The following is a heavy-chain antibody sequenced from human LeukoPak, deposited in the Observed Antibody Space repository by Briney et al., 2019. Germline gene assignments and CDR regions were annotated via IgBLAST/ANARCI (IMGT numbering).Heavy chain of an antibody. CDR2: INWNGGST. V-gene: IGHV3-20*04. D-gene: IGHD5-18*01. Sequence: GGSLRLSCAASGFTFDDYGMSWVRQAPGKGLEWISGINWNGGSTGYADSVKGRFTISRDNAKNSLYLQMNSLRAEDTALYYCARDRGVDTAMVNWFDPWGQGTLVTVSS. CDR3: ARDRGVDTAMVNWFDP. CDR1: GFTFDDYG. J-gene: IGHJ5*02.